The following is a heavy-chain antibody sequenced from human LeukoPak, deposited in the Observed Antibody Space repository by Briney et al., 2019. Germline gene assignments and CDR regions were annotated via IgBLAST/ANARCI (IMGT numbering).Heavy chain of an antibody. Sequence: SETLSLTCTVSDDSISDYYWSWIRQPPGKGLEWIGYIYTRGTTNYNPSLKSRVTMSADTSKNQFSLKLDSVTAADTAVYYCARSRPAPKEFVHWGQGTLVTVSS. CDR3: ARSRPAPKEFVH. CDR1: DDSISDYY. CDR2: IYTRGTT. J-gene: IGHJ4*02. V-gene: IGHV4-4*09. D-gene: IGHD2-2*01.